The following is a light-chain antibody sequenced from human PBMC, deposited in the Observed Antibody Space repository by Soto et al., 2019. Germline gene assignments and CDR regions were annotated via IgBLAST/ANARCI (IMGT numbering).Light chain of an antibody. V-gene: IGKV1-27*01. J-gene: IGKJ1*01. CDR3: QNDKSAPRT. Sequence: DIQMTQSPSSLSASIGDRVTISSRASQGINNSLAWYQQNAGEVPKLLIYAASTSHSGVPSRFRGSGSGTDFTLTISSLQPEDVETYYCQNDKSAPRTFGQGTKVQI. CDR2: AAS. CDR1: QGINNS.